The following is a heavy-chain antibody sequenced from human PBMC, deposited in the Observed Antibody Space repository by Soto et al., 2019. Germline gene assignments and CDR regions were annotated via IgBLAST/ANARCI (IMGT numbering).Heavy chain of an antibody. D-gene: IGHD3-10*01. CDR3: ARLPIYGSGRIRAYYYYGMDV. CDR1: GGSISSSSYY. CDR2: IYYSGST. V-gene: IGHV4-39*01. J-gene: IGHJ6*02. Sequence: SETLSLTCTVSGGSISSSSYYWGWIRQPPGKGLEWIGSIYYSGSTYYNPSLKSRVTISVDTSKNQFSLKLSSVTAADTAVYYCARLPIYGSGRIRAYYYYGMDVWGQGTTVTVS.